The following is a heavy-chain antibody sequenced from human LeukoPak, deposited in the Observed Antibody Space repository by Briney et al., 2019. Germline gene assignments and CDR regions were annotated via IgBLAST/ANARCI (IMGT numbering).Heavy chain of an antibody. CDR1: GYTFTGYY. CDR3: ATFPAGYSGYGARVDY. V-gene: IGHV1-2*02. Sequence: GASVKVSCKASGYTFTGYYMHWVRQAPGQGLEWMGWINPNSGGTNYAQKFQGRVTMTRDTSISTAYMELSRLRSDGTAVYYCATFPAGYSGYGARVDYWGQGTLVTVSS. J-gene: IGHJ4*02. D-gene: IGHD5-12*01. CDR2: INPNSGGT.